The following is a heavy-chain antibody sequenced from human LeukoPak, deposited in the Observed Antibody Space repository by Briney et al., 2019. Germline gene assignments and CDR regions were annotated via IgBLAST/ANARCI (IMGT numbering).Heavy chain of an antibody. D-gene: IGHD3-10*01. CDR3: AKSPTMVRGVINTKYIDY. J-gene: IGHJ4*02. CDR1: GFTFSNYW. CDR2: INSDGSST. Sequence: PGGSLRLSCAASGFTFSNYWMHWVRQAPGKGLVWVSRINSDGSSTASADSVKGRFTISRDNSKNTLYLQMNSLRAEDTAVYYCAKSPTMVRGVINTKYIDYWGQGTLVTVSS. V-gene: IGHV3-74*01.